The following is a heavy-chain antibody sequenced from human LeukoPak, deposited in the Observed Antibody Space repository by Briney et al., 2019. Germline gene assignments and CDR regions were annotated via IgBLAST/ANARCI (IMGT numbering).Heavy chain of an antibody. V-gene: IGHV4-61*02. J-gene: IGHJ4*02. CDR1: GGSISSGSYY. CDR3: ARSGGPARPGRYFDY. Sequence: SETLSLTCTVSGGSISSGSYYWSWIRQPAGKGLEWIGRSYTSGSTNYSPSLKSRVTISVDTSKNQFSLKLSSVTATDTAVYYCARSGGPARPGRYFDYWGQGTLVTVSS. D-gene: IGHD6-6*01. CDR2: SYTSGST.